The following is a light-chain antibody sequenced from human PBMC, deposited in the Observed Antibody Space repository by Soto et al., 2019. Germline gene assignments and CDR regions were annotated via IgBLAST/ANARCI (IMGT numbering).Light chain of an antibody. V-gene: IGKV3-20*01. J-gene: IGKJ2*01. Sequence: EIVLTQSPGTLSLSPGARATLSCRASQSVSSSYLAWYQQKPGQAPRLLIYGASSRATGIPDRFSGSGSGTDFTLTISRLEPEYLAVYYCQQYGSSPPYTFGQGTKLEIK. CDR2: GAS. CDR1: QSVSSSY. CDR3: QQYGSSPPYT.